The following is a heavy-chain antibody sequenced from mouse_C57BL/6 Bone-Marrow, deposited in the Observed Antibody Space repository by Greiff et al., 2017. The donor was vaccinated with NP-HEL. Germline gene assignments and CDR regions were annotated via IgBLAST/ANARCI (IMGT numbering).Heavy chain of an antibody. D-gene: IGHD1-1*01. CDR1: GYTFTSYW. V-gene: IGHV1-61*01. CDR2: IYPSDSET. CDR3: AFYYYGGDY. Sequence: QVQLQQPGAELVRPGSSVKLSCKASGYTFTSYWMDWVKQRPGQGLEWIGNIYPSDSETHYNQKFKDKATLTVDKSSSTAYMQLISLTSEDAAVYYCAFYYYGGDYWGQGTTLTVSS. J-gene: IGHJ2*01.